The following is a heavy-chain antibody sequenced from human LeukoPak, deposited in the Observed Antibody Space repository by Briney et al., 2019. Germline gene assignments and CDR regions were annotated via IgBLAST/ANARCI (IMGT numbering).Heavy chain of an antibody. V-gene: IGHV3-30*18. D-gene: IGHD3-10*01. CDR1: GFTFSSYG. CDR2: ISYDGSNK. Sequence: GGSLRLSCAASGFTFSSYGMHWVRQAPGKGLEWVVVISYDGSNKYYADSVKGRFTISRDNSKNTLYLQMNSLRAEDTAVYYCAKDSGDWGQGTLVTVSS. J-gene: IGHJ4*02. CDR3: AKDSGD.